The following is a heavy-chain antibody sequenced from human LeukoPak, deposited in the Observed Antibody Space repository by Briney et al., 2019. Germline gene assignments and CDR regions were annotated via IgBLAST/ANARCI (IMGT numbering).Heavy chain of an antibody. V-gene: IGHV1-18*01. J-gene: IGHJ6*03. D-gene: IGHD5-12*01. Sequence: GASVKVSCKTSGYTFTSYGISWVRQAPGQGLEWMGWISADNGRTNYAQKLQGRVTMTTDTSTTTAYMELRSLRSDDTAVYYCARRGYPVYYYYMDVWGKGPTVTISS. CDR3: ARRGYPVYYYYMDV. CDR2: ISADNGRT. CDR1: GYTFTSYG.